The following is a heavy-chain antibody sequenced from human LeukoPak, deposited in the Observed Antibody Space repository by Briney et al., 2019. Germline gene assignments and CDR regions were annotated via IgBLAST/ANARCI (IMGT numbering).Heavy chain of an antibody. CDR1: GFTFSSYG. Sequence: GGSLRLSCAASGFTFSSYGMHWVRQAPGNGLEWVAVIWYDGSNKYYADSVKGRFTISRDNSKNTLYLQMNSLRAEDTAVYYCARDREYYYDSSGLFDYWGQGTLVTVSS. V-gene: IGHV3-33*01. CDR2: IWYDGSNK. J-gene: IGHJ4*02. CDR3: ARDREYYYDSSGLFDY. D-gene: IGHD3-22*01.